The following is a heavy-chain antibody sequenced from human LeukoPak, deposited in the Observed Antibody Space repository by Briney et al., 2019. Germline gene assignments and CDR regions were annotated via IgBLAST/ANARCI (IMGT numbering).Heavy chain of an antibody. CDR3: ARAGANLRSSGYLY. V-gene: IGHV3-74*01. J-gene: IGHJ4*02. D-gene: IGHD3-22*01. CDR1: GFTFSSYW. CDR2: IIIDGSGT. Sequence: PGGSLRLSCAASGFTFSSYWMHWVCQAPGGGLVWVSRIIIDGSGTSYADSVRGRFTISRDNAKNTLYLQMNSLRAEDTAVYYCARAGANLRSSGYLYWGQGTLVTVSS.